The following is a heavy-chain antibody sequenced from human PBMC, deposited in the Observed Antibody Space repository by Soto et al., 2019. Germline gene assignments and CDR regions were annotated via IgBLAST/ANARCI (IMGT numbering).Heavy chain of an antibody. CDR2: FNYSGRT. CDR3: ARTVIGGFDY. CDR1: GGSISGDY. D-gene: IGHD3-16*02. J-gene: IGHJ4*02. V-gene: IGHV4-59*01. Sequence: QVKLQESGPGLVKPSETLSLTCTVSGGSISGDYWSWICQPPGKGLEWIAYFNYSGRTNYNPSLKSRVAISGDTSKNQCSLKLSSVTAADTAVYYCARTVIGGFDYWGQGTLVTVSS.